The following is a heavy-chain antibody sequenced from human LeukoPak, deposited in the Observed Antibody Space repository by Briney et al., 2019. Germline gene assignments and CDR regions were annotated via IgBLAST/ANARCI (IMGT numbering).Heavy chain of an antibody. D-gene: IGHD1-14*01. J-gene: IGHJ6*02. Sequence: SVKVSCKASGYSLTTYYMHWVRQSPGQGRDWMAIINPSGGSTNYAQKFQSRVTMTRDTPTNTVYMEMSSLRIEDTAVYYCASVYLHGMDVWGQGTTVTVSS. CDR3: ASVYLHGMDV. V-gene: IGHV1-46*01. CDR1: GYSLTTYY. CDR2: INPSGGST.